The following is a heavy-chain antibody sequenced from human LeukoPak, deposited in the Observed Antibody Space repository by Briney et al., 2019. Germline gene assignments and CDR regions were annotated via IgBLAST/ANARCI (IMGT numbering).Heavy chain of an antibody. D-gene: IGHD3-10*01. J-gene: IGHJ4*02. V-gene: IGHV1-2*02. CDR2: INPNSGGT. Sequence: ASVKVSCKAAGYTFTGYYMHWVRQAPGQGLEWMGWINPNSGGTNYAQNFQGRGTMIRDTSISKAYMELSRLRSDDTAVYYCARDSSHYGSGSYYNTYYFDYWGQGTLVTVSS. CDR1: GYTFTGYY. CDR3: ARDSSHYGSGSYYNTYYFDY.